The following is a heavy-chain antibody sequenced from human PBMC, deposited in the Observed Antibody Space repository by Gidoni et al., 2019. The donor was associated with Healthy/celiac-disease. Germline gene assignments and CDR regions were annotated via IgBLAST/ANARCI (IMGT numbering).Heavy chain of an antibody. Sequence: EVQLVESGGGLVKPGGSLRLSCAASGFTFSNAWMRWVRQAPGKGLEWVGRIKSKTDSGTTDYAAPVKGRFTISRDDSKNTLYLQMNSLKTEDTAVYYCTTEGYGGDYWGQGTLVTVSS. J-gene: IGHJ4*02. D-gene: IGHD5-12*01. CDR3: TTEGYGGDY. CDR1: GFTFSNAW. V-gene: IGHV3-15*01. CDR2: IKSKTDSGTT.